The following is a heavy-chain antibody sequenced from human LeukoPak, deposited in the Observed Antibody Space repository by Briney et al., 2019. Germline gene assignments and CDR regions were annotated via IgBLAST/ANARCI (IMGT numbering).Heavy chain of an antibody. CDR2: IYPGDSDT. Sequence: GESLKISCKGSGYSFTNYWIGWVRQTPAKGLEWMGIIYPGDSDTRYSPSFEGQVTISADKSITTAYLQWSSLKASDTAMYYCARSNAPSLGGFDYWGQGTLVTVSS. CDR3: ARSNAPSLGGFDY. J-gene: IGHJ4*02. V-gene: IGHV5-51*01. D-gene: IGHD3-10*01. CDR1: GYSFTNYW.